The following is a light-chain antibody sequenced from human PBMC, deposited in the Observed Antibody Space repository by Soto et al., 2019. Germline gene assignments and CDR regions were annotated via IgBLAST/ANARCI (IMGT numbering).Light chain of an antibody. Sequence: VHMTQSASSLSASVGNSVTIACQASQDINNYLNWYQQKSGKAPKIMIYDASDLETGVPSRFSGSGSGTDFTFTISSLQTEDIATYYCQQYDNLPLTFGGGTKVDIK. CDR3: QQYDNLPLT. CDR1: QDINNY. J-gene: IGKJ4*01. V-gene: IGKV1-33*01. CDR2: DAS.